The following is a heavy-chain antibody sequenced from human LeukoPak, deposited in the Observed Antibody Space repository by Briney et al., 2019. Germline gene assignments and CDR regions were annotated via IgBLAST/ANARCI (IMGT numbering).Heavy chain of an antibody. CDR2: IYYSGST. Sequence: PSETLSLTCTVSGGSISSGGYYWSWIRQHPGKGLEWIGYIYYSGSTYYNPSLKSRVTISVDTSKNQFSLKLSSVTAADTAVYYCARTAGVPEGLNWFDPWGQGTLVTVSS. D-gene: IGHD2-21*02. CDR1: GGSISSGGYY. CDR3: ARTAGVPEGLNWFDP. J-gene: IGHJ5*02. V-gene: IGHV4-31*03.